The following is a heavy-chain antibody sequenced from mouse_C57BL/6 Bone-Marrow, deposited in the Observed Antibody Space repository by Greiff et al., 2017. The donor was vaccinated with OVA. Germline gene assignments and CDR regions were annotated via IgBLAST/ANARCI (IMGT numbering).Heavy chain of an antibody. CDR1: GFNIKDDY. J-gene: IGHJ4*01. CDR3: TTTGSSHYYAMDY. D-gene: IGHD1-1*01. V-gene: IGHV14-4*01. Sequence: EVKLQQSGAELVRPGASVKLSCTASGFNIKDDYMHWVKQRPEQGLEWIGWIDPENGDTEYASKFQGKATITADTSSNTAYLQLSSLTSEDTAVYYCTTTGSSHYYAMDYWGQGTSVTVSS. CDR2: IDPENGDT.